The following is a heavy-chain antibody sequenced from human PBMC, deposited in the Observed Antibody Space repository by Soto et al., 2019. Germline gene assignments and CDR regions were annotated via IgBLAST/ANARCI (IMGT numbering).Heavy chain of an antibody. V-gene: IGHV3-30*04. CDR3: ARQAKIGDRSQFYFDS. Sequence: GGSLRLSCAASGFTFSFYAMHWVRQAPGKGLERVAVKSYNGRNKHYVDSVKGRFNISRDNSQDTLYLQMDSLRPDDTAVYYCARQAKIGDRSQFYFDSWGQGTLVTVSS. CDR1: GFTFSFYA. D-gene: IGHD3-16*01. J-gene: IGHJ4*02. CDR2: KSYNGRNK.